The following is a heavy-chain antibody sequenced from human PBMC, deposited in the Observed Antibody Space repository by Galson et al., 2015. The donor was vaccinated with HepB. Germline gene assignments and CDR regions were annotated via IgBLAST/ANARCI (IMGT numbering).Heavy chain of an antibody. CDR1: GFTVSSNY. Sequence: SLRLSCAASGFTVSSNYMSWVRQAPGKGLEWVSVIYSGGSTYYADSVKGRFTISRDNSKNTLYLQMNSLRAEDTAVYYCARDFPPDIVATIGSDAFDIWGQGTMVTVSS. CDR3: ARDFPPDIVATIGSDAFDI. D-gene: IGHD5-12*01. J-gene: IGHJ3*02. V-gene: IGHV3-66*01. CDR2: IYSGGST.